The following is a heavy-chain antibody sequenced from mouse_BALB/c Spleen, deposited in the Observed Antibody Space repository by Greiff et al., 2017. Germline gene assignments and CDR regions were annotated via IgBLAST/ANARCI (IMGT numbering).Heavy chain of an antibody. CDR1: GFTFSSYA. J-gene: IGHJ4*01. Sequence: EVKLVESGGGLVKPGGSLKLSCAASGFTFSSYAMSWVRQTPEKRLEWVATISSGGSYTYYPDSVKGRFTISRDNAKNTLYLQMSSLRSEDTAMYYCARREYYAMDYWGQGTSVTVSS. CDR3: ARREYYAMDY. CDR2: ISSGGSYT. V-gene: IGHV5-9-3*01.